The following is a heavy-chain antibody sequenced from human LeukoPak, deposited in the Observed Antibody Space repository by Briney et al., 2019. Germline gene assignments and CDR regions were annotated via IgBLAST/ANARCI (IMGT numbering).Heavy chain of an antibody. Sequence: SETLSLTCAVYGGSFSGYYWSWIRQPPGKGLEWIGEINHSGSTNYNPSLKSRVSISVDTSKNQFSLKLSSVTAADTAVYYCARGVPMITFGELWGQGTLVTVSS. D-gene: IGHD3-16*01. CDR2: INHSGST. CDR3: ARGVPMITFGEL. J-gene: IGHJ4*02. V-gene: IGHV4-34*01. CDR1: GGSFSGYY.